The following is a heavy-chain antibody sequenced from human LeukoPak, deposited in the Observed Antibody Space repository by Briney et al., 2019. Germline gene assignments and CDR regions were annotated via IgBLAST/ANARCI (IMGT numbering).Heavy chain of an antibody. D-gene: IGHD3-16*02. CDR2: ISSSSTI. J-gene: IGHJ4*02. CDR3: ARVGVRFDY. Sequence: GGSLRLSCAASEFTFSSYSMNWVRQAPGKGLEWVSYISSSSTIYYADSVKGRFTISRDNAKNSLYLQMNSLRAEDTAVHYCARVGVRFDYWGQGTLVTVSS. CDR1: EFTFSSYS. V-gene: IGHV3-48*01.